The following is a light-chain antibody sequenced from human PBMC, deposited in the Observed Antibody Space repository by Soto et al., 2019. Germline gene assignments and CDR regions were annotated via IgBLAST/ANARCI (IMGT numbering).Light chain of an antibody. Sequence: DIQMTQSPSTLSASVGDSITITCRASQSVGTWLAWYQQKPGNAPKLLIYDASRLESGVPSRFSGSGSGTAYTLTISIPQPDDSATYYCQQYHVYNTFGQGTKLEIK. CDR3: QQYHVYNT. CDR1: QSVGTW. V-gene: IGKV1-5*01. CDR2: DAS. J-gene: IGKJ2*01.